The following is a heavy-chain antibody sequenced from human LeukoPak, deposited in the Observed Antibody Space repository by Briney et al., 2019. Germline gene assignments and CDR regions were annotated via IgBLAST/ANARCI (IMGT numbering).Heavy chain of an antibody. CDR2: ISTYNVNT. CDR3: ARDRGAAGIIDY. J-gene: IGHJ4*02. Sequence: ASVKVSCKASGYTFTSYGISWVRQAPGQGLEWMGWISTYNVNTNYAQKFQGRVTMTWDTSISTAYMELSRLISDDTALYYCARDRGAAGIIDYWGQGTLVTASS. V-gene: IGHV1-18*01. CDR1: GYTFTSYG. D-gene: IGHD6-13*01.